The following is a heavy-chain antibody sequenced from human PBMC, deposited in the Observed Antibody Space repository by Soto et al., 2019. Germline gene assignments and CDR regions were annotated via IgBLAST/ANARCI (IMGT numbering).Heavy chain of an antibody. V-gene: IGHV4-34*01. D-gene: IGHD3-3*01. CDR1: GGSFSGHY. CDR2: INHSGST. Sequence: QVQLQQWGAGLLKPSETLSLTCAVYGGSFSGHYWSWIRQPPGKGPEWIGEINHSGSTNYNPSLTIRVTISVDTSKNQCSLKLNSVTAADTALYYCARGGSSHYDFWSGYYGPLSYYGMDVWGQGTTVTVSS. J-gene: IGHJ6*02. CDR3: ARGGSSHYDFWSGYYGPLSYYGMDV.